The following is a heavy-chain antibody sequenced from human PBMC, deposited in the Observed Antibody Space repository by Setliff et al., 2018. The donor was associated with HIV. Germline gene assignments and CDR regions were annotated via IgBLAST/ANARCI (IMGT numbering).Heavy chain of an antibody. CDR3: ARVASYDFWSGYLHYFDY. Sequence: SETLSLTCAVYGESFSPYYWNWIRQSPGKGLEWIGEISHSGSSNYNPSLKSRVTIAVDTSKNQFSLNLTSVTAADTAVYYCARVASYDFWSGYLHYFDYWGQGTPVTVSS. CDR2: ISHSGSS. V-gene: IGHV4-34*01. J-gene: IGHJ4*02. D-gene: IGHD3-3*01. CDR1: GESFSPYY.